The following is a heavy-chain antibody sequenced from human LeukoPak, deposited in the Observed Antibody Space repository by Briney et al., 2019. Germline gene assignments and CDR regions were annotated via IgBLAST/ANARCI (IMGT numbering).Heavy chain of an antibody. CDR3: AKDLRAFYYDSSGRNHSWFDP. V-gene: IGHV3-23*01. CDR1: GFTFSSYA. CDR2: ISGSGGRT. D-gene: IGHD3-22*01. J-gene: IGHJ5*02. Sequence: GGSLRLSCAASGFTFSSYAMSWVRQAPGKGLEWFSAISGSGGRTYYADSVKGRFTISRDNSKNTLYLQMNSLRAEDTAVYYCAKDLRAFYYDSSGRNHSWFDPWGQGTLVTVSS.